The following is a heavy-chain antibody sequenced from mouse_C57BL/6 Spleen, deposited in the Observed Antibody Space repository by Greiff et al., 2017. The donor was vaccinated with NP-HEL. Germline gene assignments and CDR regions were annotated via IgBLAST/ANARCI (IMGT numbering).Heavy chain of an antibody. CDR2: IRNKANGYTT. CDR1: GFTFTDYY. V-gene: IGHV7-3*01. Sequence: EVKLMESGGGLVQPGGSLSLSCAASGFTFTDYYMSWVRQPPGKALEWLGFIRNKANGYTTEYSASVKGRFTISRDNSQSILYLQMNALRAEDSATYYCARYLLGGAMDYWGQGTSVTVSS. D-gene: IGHD3-3*01. J-gene: IGHJ4*01. CDR3: ARYLLGGAMDY.